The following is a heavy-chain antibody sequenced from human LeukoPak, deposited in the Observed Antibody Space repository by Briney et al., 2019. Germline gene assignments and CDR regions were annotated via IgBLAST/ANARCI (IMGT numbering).Heavy chain of an antibody. CDR3: ARDRGGGRPGWYNGMDV. Sequence: ASVRVSCKASGHTFSDYYINWVRRAPGQGLEWMGWIHPNGGAATYTQKFQGRATMTRDTSINTAYMELSRLRSDDTAVYYCARDRGGGRPGWYNGMDVWGQGTTVIVSS. J-gene: IGHJ6*02. CDR2: IHPNGGAA. V-gene: IGHV1-2*02. D-gene: IGHD1-26*01. CDR1: GHTFSDYY.